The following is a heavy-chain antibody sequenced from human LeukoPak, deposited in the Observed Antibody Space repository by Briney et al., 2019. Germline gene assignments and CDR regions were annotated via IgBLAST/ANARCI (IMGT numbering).Heavy chain of an antibody. CDR1: GYSFTTFG. V-gene: IGHV1-18*01. CDR3: ARGIDSGSPPLGTFEI. CDR2: ISAYNGNT. J-gene: IGHJ3*02. D-gene: IGHD1-26*01. Sequence: ASVKVSCKASGYSFTTFGMTWVRQAPGQGLEWMGWISAYNGNTNYAQKLQGRVTMTTDTSTSTAYMELRSLRSDDTAIYYCARGIDSGSPPLGTFEIWGQGTMVTVSS.